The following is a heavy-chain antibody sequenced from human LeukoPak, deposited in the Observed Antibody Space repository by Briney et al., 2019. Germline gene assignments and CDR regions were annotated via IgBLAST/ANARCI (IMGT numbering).Heavy chain of an antibody. CDR3: ASDLRGVAAAGIDY. CDR2: INHSGST. CDR1: GGSFSGYY. V-gene: IGHV4-34*01. Sequence: SETLSLTCAVYGGSFSGYYWSWIRQPPGKGLEWIGEINHSGSTNYNPSLKSRVTISVDTSKNQFSLELSSVTAADTAVYYCASDLRGVAAAGIDYWGQGTLVTVSS. J-gene: IGHJ4*02. D-gene: IGHD6-13*01.